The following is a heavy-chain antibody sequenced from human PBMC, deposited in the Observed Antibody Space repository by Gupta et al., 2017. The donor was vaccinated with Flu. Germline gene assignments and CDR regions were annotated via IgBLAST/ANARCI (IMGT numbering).Heavy chain of an antibody. D-gene: IGHD3-22*01. Sequence: QVQLVESGGGVVQPGRSLRLSCAASGFTFSSYGMHWFRQAPGKGLEWVAVIWYDGSNKYYADSVKGRFTISRDNSKNTLYLQMNSLRAEDTAVYYCARDYYDSSGYSHFDYWGQGTLVTVSS. V-gene: IGHV3-33*01. CDR1: GFTFSSYG. J-gene: IGHJ4*02. CDR3: ARDYYDSSGYSHFDY. CDR2: IWYDGSNK.